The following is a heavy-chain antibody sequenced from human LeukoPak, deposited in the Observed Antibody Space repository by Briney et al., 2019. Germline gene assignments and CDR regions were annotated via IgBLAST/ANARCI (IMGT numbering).Heavy chain of an antibody. Sequence: GGSLRLSCAASGFTFSSYGMHWVRQAPGKGLKWVAAIWYDGSNKYYADSVKGRFTISRDNSKNTLYLQMNSLRAEDTAVYYCARDTGLDYWGQGTLVTVSS. J-gene: IGHJ4*02. CDR1: GFTFSSYG. CDR3: ARDTGLDY. D-gene: IGHD4-17*01. V-gene: IGHV3-33*01. CDR2: IWYDGSNK.